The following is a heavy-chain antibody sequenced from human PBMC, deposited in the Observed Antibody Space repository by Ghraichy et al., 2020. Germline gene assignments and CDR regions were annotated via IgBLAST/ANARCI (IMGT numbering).Heavy chain of an antibody. V-gene: IGHV4-59*01. D-gene: IGHD1-26*01. J-gene: IGHJ2*01. CDR3: ARALRGGVGATVFDL. CDR2: IYYSGST. CDR1: GGSISSYY. Sequence: SETLSLTCTVSGGSISSYYWSWIRQPPGKGLEWIGYIYYSGSTNYNPSLKSRVTISVDTSKNQFSLKLSSVTAADTAVYYCARALRGGVGATVFDLWGRGTLVTVSS.